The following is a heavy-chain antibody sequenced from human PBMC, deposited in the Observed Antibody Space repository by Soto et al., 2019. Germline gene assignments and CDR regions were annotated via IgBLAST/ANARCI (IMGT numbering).Heavy chain of an antibody. Sequence: QVQLQQWGAGLLKPSETLSLTCAVYGGSFSGYYWSWIRQPPGKGLEWIGEINHSGSTNYNPSLKSRVTISVDTSKNQFSLKLSSVTAADTAVYYCARGGVGQIAARVNWFDPWGQGTLVTVSS. J-gene: IGHJ5*02. CDR1: GGSFSGYY. CDR3: ARGGVGQIAARVNWFDP. V-gene: IGHV4-34*01. D-gene: IGHD6-6*01. CDR2: INHSGST.